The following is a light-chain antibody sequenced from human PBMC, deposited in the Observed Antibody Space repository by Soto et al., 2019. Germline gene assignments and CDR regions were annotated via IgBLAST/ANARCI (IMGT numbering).Light chain of an antibody. CDR2: EGN. Sequence: QSVLTQPASVSGSPVESITISCTGTSSDVGTYNLVTWYQQHPGRVPKLILYEGNKRPSGVSSRFSASKSGNTASLTISGLQAEDEADYFCCSYAPSRTLLFGGGTRSPS. CDR1: SSDVGTYNL. V-gene: IGLV2-23*01. CDR3: CSYAPSRTLL. J-gene: IGLJ2*01.